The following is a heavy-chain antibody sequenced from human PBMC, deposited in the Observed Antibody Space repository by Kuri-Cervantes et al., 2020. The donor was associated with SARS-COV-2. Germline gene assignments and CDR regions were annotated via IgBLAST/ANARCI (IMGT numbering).Heavy chain of an antibody. CDR1: GGSISSSSYY. CDR3: ARGGDYGFWFDP. CDR2: INHSGST. Sequence: SQTLSLTCTVSGGSISSSSYYWGWIRQPPGKGLEWIGEINHSGSTNYNPSLKSRVTISVDTSKNQFSLKLSSVTAADTAVYYCARGGDYGFWFDPWGQGTLVTVSS. J-gene: IGHJ5*02. D-gene: IGHD4-17*01. V-gene: IGHV4-39*07.